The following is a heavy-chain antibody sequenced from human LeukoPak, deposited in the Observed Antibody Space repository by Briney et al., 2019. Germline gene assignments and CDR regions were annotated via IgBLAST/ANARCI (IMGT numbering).Heavy chain of an antibody. Sequence: ASMKVSCKGSVSTFTGYYLHWVRNAPGQGLEWMGWINPNNGGTNYAQKFQGRVTMTRGTSITTASLELSRLRSDDTAVYYCARAQGYCSGYPYYAFDLWGQGTMVTVSS. CDR3: ARAQGYCSGYPYYAFDL. D-gene: IGHD2-15*01. CDR1: VSTFTGYY. CDR2: INPNNGGT. V-gene: IGHV1-2*02. J-gene: IGHJ3*01.